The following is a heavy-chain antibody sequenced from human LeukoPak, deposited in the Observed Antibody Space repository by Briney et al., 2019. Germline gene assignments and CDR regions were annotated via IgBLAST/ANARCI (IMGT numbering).Heavy chain of an antibody. CDR1: GGTFSSYA. J-gene: IGHJ3*02. D-gene: IGHD1-26*01. CDR2: IIPIFGTV. Sequence: SVKVSCKASGGTFSSYAISRVRQAPGQGLEWMGGIIPIFGTVNYAQKFRGRVTITTDESTSTAYMELSSLRSEDTAVYYCARERATTDAFDIWGQGTMVTVSS. CDR3: ARERATTDAFDI. V-gene: IGHV1-69*05.